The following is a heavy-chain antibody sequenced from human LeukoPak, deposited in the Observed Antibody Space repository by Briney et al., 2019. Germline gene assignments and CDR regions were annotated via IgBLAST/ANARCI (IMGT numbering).Heavy chain of an antibody. CDR2: IYYSGST. J-gene: IGHJ3*02. CDR1: GGSISSYY. V-gene: IGHV4-59*01. D-gene: IGHD6-13*01. CDR3: ARVGSSSWYGFAAFDI. Sequence: SETLSLTCTVSGGSISSYYWSWIRQPPGKGLGWIGYIYYSGSTNYNPSLKSRVTISVDTSKNQFSLKLSSVTAADTAVYYCARVGSSSWYGFAAFDIWGQGTMVTVSS.